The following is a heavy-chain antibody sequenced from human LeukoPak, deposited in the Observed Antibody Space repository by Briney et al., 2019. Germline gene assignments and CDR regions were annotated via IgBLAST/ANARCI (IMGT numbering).Heavy chain of an antibody. J-gene: IGHJ5*02. CDR3: ARRTLCCGERFDP. D-gene: IGHD3-16*01. V-gene: IGHV4-59*12. CDR1: GGSINNYY. Sequence: SETLSLTCTVSGGSINNYYWSWIRQPPGKGLEWIGYIYSSGSTNYNPSLKSRVIISVDTSKNQFSLKLSSVTAADTAVYYCARRTLCCGERFDPWGQGTLVTVS. CDR2: IYSSGST.